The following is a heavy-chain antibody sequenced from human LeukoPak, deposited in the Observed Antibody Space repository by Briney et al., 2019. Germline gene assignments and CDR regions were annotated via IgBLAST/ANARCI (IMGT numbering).Heavy chain of an antibody. V-gene: IGHV4-31*03. Sequence: SQTLSLTCTVSGGSISSGGYYWSWHRQDRGKGLELIAYIYYTRSTYYNPSLETRVTISFNTSKNQFSLKLSSVTAADTAVYYFAICLTVNWFDPWGQGTLVTVS. CDR2: IYYTRST. J-gene: IGHJ5*02. D-gene: IGHD2-2*01. CDR1: GGSISSGGYY. CDR3: AICLTVNWFDP.